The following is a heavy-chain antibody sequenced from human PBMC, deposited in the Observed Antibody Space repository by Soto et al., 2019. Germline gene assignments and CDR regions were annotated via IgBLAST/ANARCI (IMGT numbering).Heavy chain of an antibody. CDR1: GFSLSTCGVG. CDR3: AHRPSGWYLFDY. J-gene: IGHJ4*02. V-gene: IGHV2-5*01. Sequence: SGPTLVNPTQTLTLTCTFSGFSLSTCGVGVGWIRQPPGKALEWLALIYWNDDKRYSPSLKSRLTITKDTSKNQVVLTMTNMDPVDTATYYCAHRPSGWYLFDYWGQGTLVTVSS. CDR2: IYWNDDK. D-gene: IGHD6-19*01.